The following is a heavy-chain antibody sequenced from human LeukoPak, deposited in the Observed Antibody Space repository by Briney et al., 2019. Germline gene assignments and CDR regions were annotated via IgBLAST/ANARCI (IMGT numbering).Heavy chain of an antibody. CDR2: ISTYNGNT. D-gene: IGHD3-3*01. CDR3: ARGAGRDFWSGYYSY. Sequence: ASVKVSCKASGYTFNIFGITWVRQGPGQGLEWMGWISTYNGNTNYPQKFQGRVTMTTDTSTSTAYMELSSLGFDDTAVYYCARGAGRDFWSGYYSYWGQGTPVTVSS. CDR1: GYTFNIFG. J-gene: IGHJ4*02. V-gene: IGHV1-18*01.